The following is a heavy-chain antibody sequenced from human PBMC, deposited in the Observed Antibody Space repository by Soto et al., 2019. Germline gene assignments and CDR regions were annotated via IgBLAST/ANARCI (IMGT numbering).Heavy chain of an antibody. CDR3: ARGSMVSVYYYYGMDV. D-gene: IGHD2-8*01. V-gene: IGHV3-53*01. CDR1: GFTVSSNY. J-gene: IGHJ6*02. CDR2: IYSGGTT. Sequence: GGSLRLSCAASGFTVSSNYMSWVRQAPGKGLEWVSVIYSGGTTYYADSVKGRFTISRDNSKNTLYLQMNSLRAEDTAVYYCARGSMVSVYYYYGMDVWGQGTTVTVSS.